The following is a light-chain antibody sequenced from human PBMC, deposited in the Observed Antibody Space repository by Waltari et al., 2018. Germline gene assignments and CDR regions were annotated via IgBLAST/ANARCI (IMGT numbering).Light chain of an antibody. CDR1: HGDVGYYNY. Sequence: QSALTQPRSLSGSPGQSVTISCTGTHGDVGYYNYVSWYQQLPRKPPKLFIYAVTTRPPGVPVRLSCSTSGNSAFLTVSGLPAQDAGSSYLCSYSGPVFLFVVGTILAVL. V-gene: IGLV2-11*01. CDR2: AVT. CDR3: CSYSGPVFL. J-gene: IGLJ3*02.